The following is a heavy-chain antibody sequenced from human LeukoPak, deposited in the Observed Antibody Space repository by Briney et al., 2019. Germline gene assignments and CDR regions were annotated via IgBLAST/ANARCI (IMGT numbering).Heavy chain of an antibody. CDR3: ARGVGVGENWFDP. D-gene: IGHD2-2*01. Sequence: GRSLRLSCAASGFTFSSYAMHWVRQAPGKGLEWVAVISYDGSNKYYADSVKGRFTISRDNSKNTLYLQMNSLRAEDTAVYYCARGVGVGENWFDPWGQGTLVTVSS. CDR1: GFTFSSYA. J-gene: IGHJ5*02. V-gene: IGHV3-30*04. CDR2: ISYDGSNK.